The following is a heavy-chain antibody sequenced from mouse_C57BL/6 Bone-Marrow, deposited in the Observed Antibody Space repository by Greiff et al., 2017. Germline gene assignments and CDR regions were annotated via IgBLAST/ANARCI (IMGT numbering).Heavy chain of an antibody. J-gene: IGHJ4*01. V-gene: IGHV1-69*01. Sequence: QVQLQQSGAELVMPGASVKLSCKASGYTFTSYWMHWVKQRPGQGLEWIGEIDPSDSYTNYNQKFKGKSTLTVDKSSSTAYMQLSSLTSEDSAVYYCARFITTVVENAMDYWGQGTSVTVSS. D-gene: IGHD1-1*01. CDR2: IDPSDSYT. CDR1: GYTFTSYW. CDR3: ARFITTVVENAMDY.